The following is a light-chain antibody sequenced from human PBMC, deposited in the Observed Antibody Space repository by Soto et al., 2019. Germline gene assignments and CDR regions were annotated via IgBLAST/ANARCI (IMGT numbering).Light chain of an antibody. J-gene: IGLJ1*01. Sequence: QSVLTQPASVSGSPGQSITISCTGASTDVDGYDYVSWYQQHPGQAPKLMIYDVNNRPSGVSYRFSGSKSGDTASLTISGLQAEDDADYYGSSYTSSAPFYVFGTGTKVTVL. CDR3: SSYTSSAPFYV. CDR1: STDVDGYDY. CDR2: DVN. V-gene: IGLV2-14*03.